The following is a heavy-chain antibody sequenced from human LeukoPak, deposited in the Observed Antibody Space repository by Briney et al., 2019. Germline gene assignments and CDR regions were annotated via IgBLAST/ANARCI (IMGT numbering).Heavy chain of an antibody. J-gene: IGHJ4*02. V-gene: IGHV3-7*01. D-gene: IGHD5-12*01. CDR2: INQGGSVK. CDR3: ARVGYSGWNLEY. CDR1: GFTFRSYW. Sequence: PGGSLRLSCAASGFTFRSYWMSLVRQAPGKGLEWVANINQGGSVKYYADSVKGRFTISRDDAKNSLYVQMNSLKDEDTAVYYCARVGYSGWNLEYWGQGTLVTVSS.